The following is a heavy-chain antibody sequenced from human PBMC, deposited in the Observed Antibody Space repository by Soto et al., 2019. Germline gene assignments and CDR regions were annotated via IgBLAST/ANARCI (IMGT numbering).Heavy chain of an antibody. V-gene: IGHV1-18*01. CDR2: VSVYNDDT. CDR3: ARTCRSGGSCYHEY. CDR1: GYTFSSFG. D-gene: IGHD2-15*01. J-gene: IGHJ4*02. Sequence: ASVKVSCKASGYTFSSFGINWVRQAPGQGLEWVGWVSVYNDDTKYAQNFQGRVSLTTDTSTSTTYMEVGSLRSDDTAVYYCARTCRSGGSCYHEYWGEGTLVTVSS.